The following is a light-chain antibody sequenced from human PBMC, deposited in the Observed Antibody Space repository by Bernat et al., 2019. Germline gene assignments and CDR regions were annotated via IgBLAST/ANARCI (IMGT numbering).Light chain of an antibody. CDR3: QSSDSSLSAWV. CDR1: SSNIGSYYD. J-gene: IGLJ3*02. V-gene: IGLV1-40*01. CDR2: GNS. Sequence: QSVLTQPPSVSGAPGQRVTISCTGNSSNIGSYYDVHWYQLLPGTAPKALIYGNSDRPSGVPDRFSGSKSGTSASLAITGLQPEDEADYYCQSSDSSLSAWVFGGGTKLTVL.